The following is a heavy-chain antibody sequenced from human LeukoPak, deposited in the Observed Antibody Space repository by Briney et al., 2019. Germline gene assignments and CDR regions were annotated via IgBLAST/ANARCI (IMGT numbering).Heavy chain of an antibody. CDR2: ISSSSSYI. Sequence: GGSLRLSCAVSGFTFSSYSMNWVRQAPGKGLEWVSSISSSSSYIYYADSVKGRFTISRDNAKNSLYLQMNSLRAEDTAVYYCARVGPHKAYFDYWGQGTLVTVSS. CDR1: GFTFSSYS. CDR3: ARVGPHKAYFDY. V-gene: IGHV3-21*01. J-gene: IGHJ4*02.